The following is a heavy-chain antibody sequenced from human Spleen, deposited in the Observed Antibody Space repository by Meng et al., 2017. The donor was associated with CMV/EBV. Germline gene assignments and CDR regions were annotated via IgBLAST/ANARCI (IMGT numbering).Heavy chain of an antibody. J-gene: IGHJ6*02. CDR1: GFMFSNSW. CDR2: IKNDGSEI. V-gene: IGHV3-7*01. Sequence: GGSLRLSCAASGFMFSNSWMNWFRQAPGKGLEWVANIKNDGSEIYYVDSVKGRFTISRDNAKKSLFLQMNSLRAEDTAVYYCARMGSGYGSGSEAYYYYGMDVWGQGTTVTVSS. CDR3: ARMGSGYGSGSEAYYYYGMDV. D-gene: IGHD3-10*01.